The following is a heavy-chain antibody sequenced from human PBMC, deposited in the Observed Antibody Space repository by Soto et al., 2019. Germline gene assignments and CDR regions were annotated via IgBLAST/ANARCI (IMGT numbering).Heavy chain of an antibody. CDR3: ARAGPYSGYDSDAFDI. CDR2: IYYSGST. Sequence: SETLSLTCTVSGGSISSYYWSWIRQPPGKGPEWIGYIYYSGSTNYNPSLKSRVTISVDTSKNQFSLKLSSVTAADTAVYYCARAGPYSGYDSDAFDIWGQGTMVTVSS. CDR1: GGSISSYY. J-gene: IGHJ3*02. D-gene: IGHD5-12*01. V-gene: IGHV4-59*01.